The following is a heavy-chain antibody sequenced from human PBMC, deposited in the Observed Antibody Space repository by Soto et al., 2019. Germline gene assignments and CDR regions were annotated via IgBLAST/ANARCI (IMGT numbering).Heavy chain of an antibody. Sequence: SVKVSCKASGGTFSSYAISWVRQAPGQGLGWMGGIIPIFGTANYAQKFQGRVTITADESTSTAYMELSSLRSEDTAVYYCARASITMIVVVITDAFDIWGQGTMVTVSS. J-gene: IGHJ3*02. V-gene: IGHV1-69*13. CDR1: GGTFSSYA. CDR2: IIPIFGTA. CDR3: ARASITMIVVVITDAFDI. D-gene: IGHD3-22*01.